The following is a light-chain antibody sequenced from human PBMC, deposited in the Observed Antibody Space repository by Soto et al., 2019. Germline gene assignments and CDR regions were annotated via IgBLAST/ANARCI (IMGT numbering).Light chain of an antibody. CDR1: PSISSW. J-gene: IGKJ4*01. CDR2: KAS. Sequence: DIQMTQSPSTLSASVGDRITITCRASPSISSWLAWYQQKPGKAPNLLIYKASRLESGVPSRFSGSGSGTEFTLTIRSLQPDDFATYYCQQYNSYSLPFGGGTKVEIK. V-gene: IGKV1-5*03. CDR3: QQYNSYSLP.